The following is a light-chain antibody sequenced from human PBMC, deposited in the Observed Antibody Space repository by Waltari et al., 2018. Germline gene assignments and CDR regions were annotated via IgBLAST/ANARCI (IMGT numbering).Light chain of an antibody. Sequence: ELVLTQSPGTLSLSHGERATLSCRASQNVGTYLAWYQQKPVQAPRLLIYHASSRATGIPDRFSGSGSGTDFSLTISRLEPEDFAVYYCQNHERLPAMFGQGTNVEIK. J-gene: IGKJ1*01. CDR1: QNVGTY. CDR3: QNHERLPAM. V-gene: IGKV3-20*01. CDR2: HAS.